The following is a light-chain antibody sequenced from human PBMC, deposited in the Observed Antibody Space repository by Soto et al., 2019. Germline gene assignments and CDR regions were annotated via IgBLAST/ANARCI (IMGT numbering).Light chain of an antibody. CDR1: SSDVGGSNF. V-gene: IGLV2-14*03. J-gene: IGLJ1*01. CDR2: DVA. Sequence: QSALTQPASVSDSPGQSITISCTGTSSDVGGSNFVSWYQQHPGKPPKLIIYDVANRPSGVSNRFSGSKSGSTASLIISRLQTEDEADYYCVSYTSSTTSVFGTGTTFTVL. CDR3: VSYTSSTTSV.